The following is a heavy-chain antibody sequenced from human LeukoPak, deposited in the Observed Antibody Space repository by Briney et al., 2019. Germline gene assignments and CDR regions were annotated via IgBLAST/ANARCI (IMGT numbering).Heavy chain of an antibody. Sequence: GGSLRLSCAASGFTFSSYGMHWVRQAPGKGPEWVAFIRYDGSNKYYADSVKGRFTISRDNSKNTLYLQMNTLRAEDTAVYYCAKDGGAVAGTRIDYWGQGTLVTVSS. CDR1: GFTFSSYG. J-gene: IGHJ4*02. D-gene: IGHD6-19*01. CDR3: AKDGGAVAGTRIDY. CDR2: IRYDGSNK. V-gene: IGHV3-30*02.